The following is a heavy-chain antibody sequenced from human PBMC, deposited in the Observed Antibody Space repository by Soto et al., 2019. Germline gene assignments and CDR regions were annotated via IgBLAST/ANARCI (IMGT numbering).Heavy chain of an antibody. CDR1: GFTFDDYG. CDR3: ARDPPHMVRGVPPNYYYYYGMDV. D-gene: IGHD3-10*01. J-gene: IGHJ6*02. CDR2: INWNGGST. V-gene: IGHV3-20*04. Sequence: PGGSLRLSCAASGFTFDDYGMSWVRQAPGKGLEWVSGINWNGGSTGYADSVKGRFTISRDNAKNSLYLQMNSLRAEDTALYYCARDPPHMVRGVPPNYYYYYGMDVWGQGTTVTVSS.